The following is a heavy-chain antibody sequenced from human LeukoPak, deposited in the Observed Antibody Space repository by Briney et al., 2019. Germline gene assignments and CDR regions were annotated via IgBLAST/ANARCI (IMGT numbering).Heavy chain of an antibody. Sequence: PSETLSLTCTVSGGSISSYYWSRIRQPPGKGLEWIGYIYYSGSTNYNPSLKSRVTISVDTSKNQFSLKLSSVTAADTAVYYCARGLIGWSKTFDYWGQGTLVTVSS. D-gene: IGHD6-19*01. CDR1: GGSISSYY. J-gene: IGHJ4*02. V-gene: IGHV4-59*01. CDR3: ARGLIGWSKTFDY. CDR2: IYYSGST.